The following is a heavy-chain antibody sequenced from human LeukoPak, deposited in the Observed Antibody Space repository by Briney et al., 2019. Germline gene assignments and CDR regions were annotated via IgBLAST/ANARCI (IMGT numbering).Heavy chain of an antibody. D-gene: IGHD1/OR15-1a*01. CDR3: ARDQPETWTKNYYYYGMDV. CDR2: IIPIFGTA. V-gene: IGHV1-69*01. CDR1: GGTFSSYA. Sequence: SVKVSFKASGGTFSSYAISWVRQAPGQGLEWMGGIIPIFGTANYAQKFQGRVTITADESTSTAYMELSSLRSEDTAVYYCARDQPETWTKNYYYYGMDVWGQGTTVTVSS. J-gene: IGHJ6*02.